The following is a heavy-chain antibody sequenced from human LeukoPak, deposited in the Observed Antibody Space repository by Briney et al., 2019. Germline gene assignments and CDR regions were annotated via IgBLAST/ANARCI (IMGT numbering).Heavy chain of an antibody. V-gene: IGHV1-24*01. CDR2: FDPEDGET. CDR1: GYTLTELS. J-gene: IGHJ6*02. CDR3: ATDPGEIVPAAKGPRGDYCYGMDV. D-gene: IGHD2-2*01. Sequence: ASVKVSCKVSGYTLTELSMHWVRQASGKGLEWMGGFDPEDGETIYAQKFQGRVTMTEDTSTDTAYMELNSLRSDDTAVYYCATDPGEIVPAAKGPRGDYCYGMDVWGQGTTVTVSS.